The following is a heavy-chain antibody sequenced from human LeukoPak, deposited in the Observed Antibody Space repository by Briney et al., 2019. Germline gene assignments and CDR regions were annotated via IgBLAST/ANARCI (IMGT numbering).Heavy chain of an antibody. CDR3: ARSGYYDSSGYYYEGGFDY. CDR1: GYTFTCYY. J-gene: IGHJ4*02. Sequence: SVKVSCKASGYTFTCYYMHWVGQAPGQGGEWMGWINPNSGGTNYAQKFQGRVTMTRHTSISTAYMELSRLRSDDTAVYYCARSGYYDSSGYYYEGGFDYWGQGTLVTVSS. D-gene: IGHD3-22*01. CDR2: INPNSGGT. V-gene: IGHV1-2*02.